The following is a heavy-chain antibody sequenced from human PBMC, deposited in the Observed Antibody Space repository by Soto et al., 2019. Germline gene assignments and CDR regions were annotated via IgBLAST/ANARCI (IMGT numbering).Heavy chain of an antibody. Sequence: QITLKESGPTLVKPTQPLTLTCTFSGFSLSTIEVGVGWIRQSPGKALEWLAIIYWDDDNRYNPSLNNRLSVSNDTSTNQVFLTMTDMDPLDTGTYYCAHRRRRVLTGPWNFGDFDYWGQGIFVSVSS. CDR3: AHRRRRVLTGPWNFGDFDY. CDR1: GFSLSTIEVG. CDR2: IYWDDDN. V-gene: IGHV2-5*02. J-gene: IGHJ4*02. D-gene: IGHD3-9*01.